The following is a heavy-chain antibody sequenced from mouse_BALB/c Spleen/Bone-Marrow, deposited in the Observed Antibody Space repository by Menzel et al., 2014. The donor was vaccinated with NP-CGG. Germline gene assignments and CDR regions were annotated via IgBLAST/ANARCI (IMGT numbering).Heavy chain of an antibody. V-gene: IGHV1-54*01. CDR3: ARGGDYGFIYY. Sequence: VKLQESGAELVRPGTSVKVSCKASGYAFTNYLIEWVKQRPGQGLEWIGVINPGSGGTNYNEKFKGKATLTADKSSSTAYMQLSSLTSDDSAVYFCARGGDYGFIYYLVQGPPVTAS. D-gene: IGHD1-2*01. CDR2: INPGSGGT. J-gene: IGHJ4*01. CDR1: GYAFTNYL.